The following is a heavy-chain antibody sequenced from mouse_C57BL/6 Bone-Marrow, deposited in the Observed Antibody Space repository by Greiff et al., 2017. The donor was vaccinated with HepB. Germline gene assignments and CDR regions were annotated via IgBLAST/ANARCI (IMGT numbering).Heavy chain of an antibody. CDR1: GFSFNTYA. J-gene: IGHJ3*01. CDR3: VRPDGPWFAY. CDR2: IRSKSNNYAT. Sequence: EVKLVESGGGLVQPKGSLKLSCAASGFSFNTYAMNWVRQAPGKGLEWVARIRSKSNNYATYYADSVKDRFTISSDDSESMLYLQMNNLKTEDTAMYYCVRPDGPWFAYWGQGTLVTVSA. V-gene: IGHV10-1*01. D-gene: IGHD2-3*01.